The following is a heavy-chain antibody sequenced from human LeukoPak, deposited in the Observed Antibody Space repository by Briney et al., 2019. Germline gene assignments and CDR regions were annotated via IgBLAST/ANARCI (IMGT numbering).Heavy chain of an antibody. J-gene: IGHJ3*02. D-gene: IGHD1-26*01. CDR3: AKDRRGGSYYAATLDI. Sequence: PGGSLRLSCAASGFSLRSYAMSWVRQAPGKGLEWVSGISDSGDITYYADSVKGRFTISRDNSKNTLYVQMNSLRVEDTAVYYCAKDRRGGSYYAATLDIWGQGTMVTVSS. CDR2: ISDSGDIT. V-gene: IGHV3-23*01. CDR1: GFSLRSYA.